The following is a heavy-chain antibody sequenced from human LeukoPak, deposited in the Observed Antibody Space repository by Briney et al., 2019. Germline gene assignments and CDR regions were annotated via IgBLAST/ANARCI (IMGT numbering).Heavy chain of an antibody. CDR1: GFTVSSNY. CDR3: ARSQMGVGDAFDI. V-gene: IGHV3-11*04. CDR2: ISTSGTTT. D-gene: IGHD3-16*01. J-gene: IGHJ3*02. Sequence: PGGSLRLSCAASGFTVSSNYMSWVRQAPGKGLEWIAYISTSGTTTYYADSVKGRFTFSRDIARNSLSLQMNSLTPEDTAVYYCARSQMGVGDAFDIWGQGTTVTVSS.